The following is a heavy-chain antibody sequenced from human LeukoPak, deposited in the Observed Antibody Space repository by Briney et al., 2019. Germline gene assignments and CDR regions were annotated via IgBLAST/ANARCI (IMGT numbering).Heavy chain of an antibody. CDR2: INPNSGGT. CDR1: GYTFTGYY. CDR3: ARAHAWTLLRGDYVDY. J-gene: IGHJ4*02. D-gene: IGHD3-16*01. Sequence: GASVKVSCKASGYTFTGYYMHWVRQAPGQGLEWMGWINPNSGGTNYAQKLQGRVTMTTDTSTSTAYMELRSLRSDDTAVYYCARAHAWTLLRGDYVDYWGQGTLVTVSS. V-gene: IGHV1-2*02.